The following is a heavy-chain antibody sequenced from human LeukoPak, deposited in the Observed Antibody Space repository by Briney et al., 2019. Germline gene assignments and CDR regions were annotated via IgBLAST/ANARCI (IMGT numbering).Heavy chain of an antibody. Sequence: ASVKVSCKASGYTFTSYAISWVRQAPGQGLEWTGWISTYNGNTNYAQKLQGRVTMTTDTSTTTAYMELRSLRSDDTAVYYCARGGSPVYYYYMDVWGKGTTVTVSS. V-gene: IGHV1-18*01. CDR1: GYTFTSYA. CDR3: ARGGSPVYYYYMDV. J-gene: IGHJ6*03. CDR2: ISTYNGNT. D-gene: IGHD6-6*01.